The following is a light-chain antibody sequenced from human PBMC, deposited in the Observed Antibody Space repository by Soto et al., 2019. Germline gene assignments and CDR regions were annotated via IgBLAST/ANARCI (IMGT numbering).Light chain of an antibody. CDR3: SSYTNINTRACV. CDR2: EVT. V-gene: IGLV2-14*01. CDR1: SRDVGGYNY. J-gene: IGLJ1*01. Sequence: QSVLTQPASVSGSPGQSITISCTGTSRDVGGYNYVSWHQQHPGKAPKLIIYEVTDRPSGVSNRFSGSKSGNTASLTISGLQAEDEAEYYCSSYTNINTRACVFGTGTKLTVL.